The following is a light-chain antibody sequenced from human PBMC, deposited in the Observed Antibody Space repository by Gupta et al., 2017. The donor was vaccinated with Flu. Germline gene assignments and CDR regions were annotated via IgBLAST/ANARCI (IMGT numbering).Light chain of an antibody. CDR3: QQYNSYSGT. V-gene: IGKV1-5*03. CDR1: QSISSW. CDR2: KAP. Sequence: GDRVTITCRASQSISSWLAWYQQKPGKAPKLLIYKAPSLESGVPSRFSGSGSGTEFTLTISSLQPDDFATYYCQQYNSYSGTFGQGTKVEIK. J-gene: IGKJ1*01.